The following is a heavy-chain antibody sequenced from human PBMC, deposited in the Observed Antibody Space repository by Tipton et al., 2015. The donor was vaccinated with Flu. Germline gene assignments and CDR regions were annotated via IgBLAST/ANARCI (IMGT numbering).Heavy chain of an antibody. D-gene: IGHD3-10*01. CDR3: ARDHSEFGELLPLWYFDL. CDR1: GGSISSYY. CDR2: MDYSGRS. Sequence: LRLSCTVSGGSISSYYWSWIQQTPGKGLEWIGYMDYSGRSNYNPSLKSRATISVDTSKNKFSLKLTSVTATDTAVYYCARDHSEFGELLPLWYFDLWGRGTLVTVSS. V-gene: IGHV4-59*01. J-gene: IGHJ2*01.